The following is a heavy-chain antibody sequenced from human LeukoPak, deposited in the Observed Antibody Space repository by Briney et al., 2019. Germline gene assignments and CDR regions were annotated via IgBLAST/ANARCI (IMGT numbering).Heavy chain of an antibody. CDR3: AKDSDLVVPAAGLYYGMDV. CDR2: ISWSSGSI. Sequence: GGSLRLSCAASGFTFDDYAMHWVRQAPGKGLEWVSGISWSSGSIGYADSVKGRFTISRDNAKNSLYLQMNSLRAEDTALYYCAKDSDLVVPAAGLYYGMDVWGQGTTVTVSS. CDR1: GFTFDDYA. V-gene: IGHV3-9*01. D-gene: IGHD2-2*01. J-gene: IGHJ6*02.